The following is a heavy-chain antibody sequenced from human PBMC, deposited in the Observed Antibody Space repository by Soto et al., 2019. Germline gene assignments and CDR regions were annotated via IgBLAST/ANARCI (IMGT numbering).Heavy chain of an antibody. CDR3: ATGRASWYFDH. D-gene: IGHD2-2*01. CDR1: PYSFNSYW. Sequence: GESLKISCKGSPYSFNSYWIGWVRQMPGKGLDWMGIIYPADSDTRYSPSFQGQVTISADKSISTAYLQWSSLKASDTAIYYCATGRASWYFDHWGQGTLVTVSS. CDR2: IYPADSDT. V-gene: IGHV5-51*01. J-gene: IGHJ4*02.